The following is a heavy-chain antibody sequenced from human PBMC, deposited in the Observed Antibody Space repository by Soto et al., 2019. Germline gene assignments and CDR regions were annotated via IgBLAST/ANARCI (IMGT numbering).Heavy chain of an antibody. CDR2: ISSSSSYI. CDR1: GFTFSSYS. D-gene: IGHD2-15*01. V-gene: IGHV3-21*01. J-gene: IGHJ6*02. Sequence: GGSLRLSCAASGFTFSSYSMNWVRQAPGKGLEWVSSISSSSSYIYYADSVKGRFTISRDNAKNSLYLQMNSLRAEDTAVYYCERDGCSGGSCYSGYYYYGIDVWGQGTTVTVSS. CDR3: ERDGCSGGSCYSGYYYYGIDV.